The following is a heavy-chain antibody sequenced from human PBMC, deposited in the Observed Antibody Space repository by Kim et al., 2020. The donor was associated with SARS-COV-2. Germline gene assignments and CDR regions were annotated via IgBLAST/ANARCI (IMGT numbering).Heavy chain of an antibody. Sequence: SETLSLTCIVSAGSISSSTYYWGWIRQPPGKGLEWIGSIHYVGSTYYNPSLKSRVTISVDTSENQFSLKLSSVTATDTAVYYCARLRGYSSGWADYWGQGTLVTVSS. CDR3: ARLRGYSSGWADY. CDR2: IHYVGST. CDR1: AGSISSSTYY. V-gene: IGHV4-39*01. J-gene: IGHJ4*02. D-gene: IGHD6-19*01.